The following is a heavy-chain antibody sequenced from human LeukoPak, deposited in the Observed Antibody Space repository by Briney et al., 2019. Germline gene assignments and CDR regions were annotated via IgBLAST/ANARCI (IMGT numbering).Heavy chain of an antibody. CDR3: ASLEYSSSSSFDY. V-gene: IGHV3-21*01. CDR1: GFTFSSYS. CDR2: ISSSSSYI. Sequence: GSLRLSCAASGFTFSSYSMNWVRQAPGKGLEWVSSISSSSSYIYYADSVKGRFTISRDNSKNSLYLQMNSLRAEDTAVYYCASLEYSSSSSFDYWGQGTLVTVSS. J-gene: IGHJ4*02. D-gene: IGHD6-6*01.